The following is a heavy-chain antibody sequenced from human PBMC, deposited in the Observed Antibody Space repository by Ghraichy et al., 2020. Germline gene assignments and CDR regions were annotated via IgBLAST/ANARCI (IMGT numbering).Heavy chain of an antibody. Sequence: SETLSLTCTVSGGSISSYYWSWIRQPPGKGLEWIGYIYYSGSTNYTPSLKSRVTISVDTSKNQFSLKLSSVTAADTAVYYCARTDGWFDPWGQGTLVTVSS. CDR3: ARTDGWFDP. CDR2: IYYSGST. J-gene: IGHJ5*02. CDR1: GGSISSYY. V-gene: IGHV4-59*01.